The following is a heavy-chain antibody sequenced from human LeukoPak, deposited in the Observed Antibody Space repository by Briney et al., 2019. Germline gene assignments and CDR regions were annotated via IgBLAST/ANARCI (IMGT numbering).Heavy chain of an antibody. J-gene: IGHJ3*02. CDR3: ARDEAFDI. CDR2: ISSSSSTI. CDR1: GFTFSSYS. Sequence: PGGSLRLSCAASGFTFSSYSMNWVRQAPGKGLEWVSCISSSSSTIYYADSVKGRFTISRDNAKNSLYLQMNSLRAEDTAVYYCARDEAFDIWGQGTMVTVSS. V-gene: IGHV3-48*04.